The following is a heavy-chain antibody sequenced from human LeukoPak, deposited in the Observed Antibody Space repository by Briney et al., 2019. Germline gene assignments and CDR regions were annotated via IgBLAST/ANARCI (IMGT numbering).Heavy chain of an antibody. CDR3: ARELGQGGGYGDIVATIIGTNWFDP. Sequence: ASVKVSCKASGYTFTGYYMHWVRQAPGQGLEWMGWINPNSGGTNYAQKFQGRVTMTRDTSISTAYMELSRLRSDDTAVYYCARELGQGGGYGDIVATIIGTNWFDPWGQGTLVTVSS. CDR2: INPNSGGT. J-gene: IGHJ5*02. CDR1: GYTFTGYY. D-gene: IGHD5-12*01. V-gene: IGHV1-2*02.